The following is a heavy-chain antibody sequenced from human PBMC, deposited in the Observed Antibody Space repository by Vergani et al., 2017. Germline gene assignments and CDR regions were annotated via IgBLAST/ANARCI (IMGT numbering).Heavy chain of an antibody. D-gene: IGHD1-26*01. J-gene: IGHJ4*02. Sequence: EVQLLESGGGLVQPGGSLRLSCAASGFTFSSYAMSWVRQAPGKGLEWVSSISGSGGSTYYADSVKGRFTISRDNSKNTLYLQMNSLRAEDTAVYYCARVSYSGSYFFFDYWGQGTLVTVSS. CDR1: GFTFSSYA. CDR3: ARVSYSGSYFFFDY. CDR2: ISGSGGST. V-gene: IGHV3-23*01.